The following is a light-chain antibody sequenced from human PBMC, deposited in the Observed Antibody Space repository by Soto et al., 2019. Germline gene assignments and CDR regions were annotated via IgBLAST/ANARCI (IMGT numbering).Light chain of an antibody. CDR3: QQYNNWPLT. CDR1: QSVSTSN. Sequence: IVLTQSPGTLSSSPGERATLSCMASQSVSTSNLAWYQQRPGQAPRLLIYGASTRATGIPARFSGSGSGTEFTLTISSLQSEDFAVYYCQQYNNWPLTFGGGTKVDIK. J-gene: IGKJ4*01. V-gene: IGKV3-15*01. CDR2: GAS.